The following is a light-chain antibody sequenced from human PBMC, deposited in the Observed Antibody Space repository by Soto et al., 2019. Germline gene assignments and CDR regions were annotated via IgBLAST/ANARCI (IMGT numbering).Light chain of an antibody. CDR2: DVS. Sequence: QSVLTQPASVSGSPGESITISCTGTSSDFYGYNYVSWYQQHPGKAPKLMIYDVSNRPSGVSNRFSGSKSGNTASLTISGLQAEDEADYYCSSYTSSSTLYVFGTGTKVTVL. J-gene: IGLJ1*01. CDR1: SSDFYGYNY. V-gene: IGLV2-14*01. CDR3: SSYTSSSTLYV.